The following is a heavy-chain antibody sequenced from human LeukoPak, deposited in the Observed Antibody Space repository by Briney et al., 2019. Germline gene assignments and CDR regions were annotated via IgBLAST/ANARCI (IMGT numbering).Heavy chain of an antibody. V-gene: IGHV3-21*01. J-gene: IGHJ4*02. CDR2: ISSSSSYI. CDR3: ARDGGRGYAVDY. CDR1: GFTFSSYS. Sequence: GGSLSLSCAASGFTFSSYSMNWVRQAPGKGLEWVSSISSSSSYIYYADSVKGRFTISRDDAKNSLYLQMSSLRAEDTAVYYCARDGGRGYAVDYWGQGTLVTVSS. D-gene: IGHD5-12*01.